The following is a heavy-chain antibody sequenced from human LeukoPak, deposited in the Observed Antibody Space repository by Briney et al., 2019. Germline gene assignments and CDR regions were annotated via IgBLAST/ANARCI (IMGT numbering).Heavy chain of an antibody. D-gene: IGHD5-24*01. CDR2: IYPGDSDI. V-gene: IGHV5-51*01. J-gene: IGHJ4*02. CDR3: VRLRDGYYLFDY. CDR1: GYSFTNYW. Sequence: GESLKISCKGSGYSFTNYWIGWVRQMPGKGLEWMGIIYPGDSDIRYSLSFQGQVTISVGNSISTAYLQWSSLRASDTAMYYCVRLRDGYYLFDYWGQGALVTVSS.